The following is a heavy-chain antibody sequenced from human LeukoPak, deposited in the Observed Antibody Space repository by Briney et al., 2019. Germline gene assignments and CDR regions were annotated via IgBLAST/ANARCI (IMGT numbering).Heavy chain of an antibody. CDR2: IYYSGST. V-gene: IGHV4-59*12. Sequence: SETLSLTCTASGGSISSYYWSWLRQPPGPGPERLGYIYYSGSTNYNPSLKSRVTISVDTSKNQFSLKLSSVTAADTAVYYCARGQQTHGSGMDVWGQGTTVTVSS. J-gene: IGHJ6*02. CDR3: ARGQQTHGSGMDV. D-gene: IGHD6-13*01. CDR1: GGSISSYY.